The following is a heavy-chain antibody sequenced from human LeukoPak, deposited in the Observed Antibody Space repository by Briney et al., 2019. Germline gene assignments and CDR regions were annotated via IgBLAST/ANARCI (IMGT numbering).Heavy chain of an antibody. D-gene: IGHD5-18*01. CDR1: VYTFTGYY. CDR3: ARDMTDTAMLTDY. CDR2: INPNSGGT. Sequence: ASVKVSCKASVYTFTGYYMHWVRQAPGQGLEWMGWINPNSGGTNYAQKFQGRVTMTRDTSIRTAYMELSRLRSDDTAVYYCARDMTDTAMLTDYWGQGTLVTVSS. J-gene: IGHJ4*02. V-gene: IGHV1-2*02.